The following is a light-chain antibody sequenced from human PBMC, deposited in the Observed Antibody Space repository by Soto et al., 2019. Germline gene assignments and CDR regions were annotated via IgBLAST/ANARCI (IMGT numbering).Light chain of an antibody. CDR3: HQFHDWPLYT. CDR1: QNVRTN. CDR2: GAS. Sequence: EIVMTQSPATLSVSPGERATLSCRASQNVRTNLAWYQQKPGQAPRLLIYGASTRATGIPARFSGSGSGTEFTLTISSLQSEDFAVHYCHQFHDWPLYTFGQGTRLDMK. J-gene: IGKJ2*01. V-gene: IGKV3-15*01.